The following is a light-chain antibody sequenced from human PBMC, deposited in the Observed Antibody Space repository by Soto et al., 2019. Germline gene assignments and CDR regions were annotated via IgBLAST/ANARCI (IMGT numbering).Light chain of an antibody. CDR2: DAS. CDR3: QQRSNWPLT. V-gene: IGKV3-11*01. Sequence: EIVLTQSPATLSLSPGERATLSCRASQGVKTFLVWYQHRPGQAPRVLIYDASNRATGIPARFSGSGSGTDFTLTISSLEPEDFAVYYCQQRSNWPLTFGGGTKVDIK. J-gene: IGKJ4*01. CDR1: QGVKTF.